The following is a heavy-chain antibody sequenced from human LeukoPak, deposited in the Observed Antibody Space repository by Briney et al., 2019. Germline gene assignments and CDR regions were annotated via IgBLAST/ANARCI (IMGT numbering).Heavy chain of an antibody. CDR1: GGSFSGYY. J-gene: IGHJ3*02. CDR3: ARATLSKWLAIDAFDI. V-gene: IGHV4-59*01. CDR2: IYYSGST. Sequence: PSETLSLTCAVYGGSFSGYYWSWIRQPPGKGLEWIGYIYYSGSTNYNPSLKSRVTISVDTSKNQFSLKLSSVTAADTAVYYCARATLSKWLAIDAFDIWGQGTMVTVSS. D-gene: IGHD6-19*01.